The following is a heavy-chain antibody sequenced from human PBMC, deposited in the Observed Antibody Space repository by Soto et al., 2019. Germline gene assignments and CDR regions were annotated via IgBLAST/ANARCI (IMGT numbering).Heavy chain of an antibody. CDR2: ISGSGGST. D-gene: IGHD4-17*01. J-gene: IGHJ4*02. V-gene: IGHV3-23*01. Sequence: GGSLRLSCAASGFTFSSYAMSWVRQAPGKGLEWVSAISGSGGSTYYADSVKGRFTISRDNSKNTLYLQMNSLRAEDTAVYYCAKDRPMTTVTTDYFDYWGQGTLVTVSS. CDR3: AKDRPMTTVTTDYFDY. CDR1: GFTFSSYA.